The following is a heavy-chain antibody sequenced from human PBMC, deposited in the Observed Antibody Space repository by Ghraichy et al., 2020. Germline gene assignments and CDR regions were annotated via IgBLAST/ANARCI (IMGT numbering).Heavy chain of an antibody. V-gene: IGHV3-23*01. CDR2: ISGRASGDRT. CDR3: ASRPGPSGTGGNYFDY. CDR1: AFTLSNYA. J-gene: IGHJ4*02. Sequence: GGSLRLSCTASAFTLSNYAMSWVRQAPGKGLEWVSTISGRASGDRTYYADSVKGRFTISRDTSKNTLYLQMDSLTDGDTAVYYCASRPGPSGTGGNYFDYWGQGNLVIVSS. D-gene: IGHD3/OR15-3a*01.